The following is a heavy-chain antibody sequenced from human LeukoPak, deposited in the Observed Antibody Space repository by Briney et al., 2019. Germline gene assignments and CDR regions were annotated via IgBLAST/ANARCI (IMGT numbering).Heavy chain of an antibody. D-gene: IGHD6-19*01. CDR2: IYSGGST. Sequence: PGGSLRLSCAASGFTVSSNYMSWVRQAPGKGLEWVSVIYSGGSTYYADSVKGRFTISRDNSKNTLYLQMNSLRAEDTAVYYCARGPYPSGWYRGVFDPWGQGTLVTVSS. V-gene: IGHV3-66*01. J-gene: IGHJ5*02. CDR1: GFTVSSNY. CDR3: ARGPYPSGWYRGVFDP.